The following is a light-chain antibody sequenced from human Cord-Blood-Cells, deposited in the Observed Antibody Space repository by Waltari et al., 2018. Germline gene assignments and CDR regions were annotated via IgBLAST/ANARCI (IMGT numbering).Light chain of an antibody. CDR3: SSYAGSNNYV. Sequence: QSALTQPPSASGSPGQSVTISCTGTSSDVGGYNYVSWYQQHPGKPPKLMIYEVSKRPSGVPYRFSGSKSGNTASLTVSGLQAEDEADYYCSSYAGSNNYVFGTGTKVTVL. V-gene: IGLV2-8*01. J-gene: IGLJ1*01. CDR2: EVS. CDR1: SSDVGGYNY.